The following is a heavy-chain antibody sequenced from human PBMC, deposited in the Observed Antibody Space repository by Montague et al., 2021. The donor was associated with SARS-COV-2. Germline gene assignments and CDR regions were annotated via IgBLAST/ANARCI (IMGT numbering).Heavy chain of an antibody. J-gene: IGHJ4*02. V-gene: IGHV3-23*03. CDR3: ASSYIPNKYYEVY. D-gene: IGHD2/OR15-2a*01. CDR2: IHSAGRGI. Sequence: SLRLSCAASGFTFSNSPMSWVRQAPGKGLDWVSVIHSAGRGIYYADSVQGRFTVSRDNSKNTLYLQMNSLRAEDTAVYYCASSYIPNKYYEVYWGQGTLVTVSS. CDR1: GFTFSNSP.